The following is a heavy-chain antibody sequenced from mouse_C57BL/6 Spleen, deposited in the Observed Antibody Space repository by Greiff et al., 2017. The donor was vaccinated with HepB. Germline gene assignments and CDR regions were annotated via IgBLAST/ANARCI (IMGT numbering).Heavy chain of an antibody. Sequence: VKLQESGAELARPGASVKLSCKASGYTFTSYGISWVKQRTGQGLEWIGEIYPRSGNTYYNEKFKGKATLTADKSSSTAYMELRSLTSEDSAVYFCASYSNQGNWGQGTTLTVSS. V-gene: IGHV1-81*01. CDR1: GYTFTSYG. CDR3: ASYSNQGN. CDR2: IYPRSGNT. D-gene: IGHD2-5*01. J-gene: IGHJ2*01.